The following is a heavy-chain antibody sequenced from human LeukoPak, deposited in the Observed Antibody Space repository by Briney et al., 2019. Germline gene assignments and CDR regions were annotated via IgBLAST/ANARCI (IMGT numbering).Heavy chain of an antibody. CDR2: ISAYNGNT. V-gene: IGHV1-18*01. J-gene: IGHJ6*03. Sequence: ASVKVSCKASGYTFTSYGISWVRQAPGQGLEWMGWISAYNGNTNYAQKLQGRVTMTTDTSTSTAYMELRSLRSDDTAVYYCARVLAARLPRVRTYYYYYYMDVWGKGTTVTVSS. CDR3: ARVLAARLPRVRTYYYYYYMDV. CDR1: GYTFTSYG. D-gene: IGHD6-6*01.